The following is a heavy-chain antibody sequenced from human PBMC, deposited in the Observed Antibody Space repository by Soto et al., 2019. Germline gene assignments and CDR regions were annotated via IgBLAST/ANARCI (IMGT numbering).Heavy chain of an antibody. D-gene: IGHD6-19*01. CDR2: ITSDTKTI. CDR3: ARSVEGHFDY. CDR1: GFRFSIYS. Sequence: EVRLVESGGALVQRGGSLTLSCAASGFRFSIYSMNWVRQAPGKGLEWSAYITSDTKTIKYAESVKGRFTISRDNAKNSVYPQMNNLSAEDTAVYYCARSVEGHFDYWGQGTVVTVSS. J-gene: IGHJ4*02. V-gene: IGHV3-48*01.